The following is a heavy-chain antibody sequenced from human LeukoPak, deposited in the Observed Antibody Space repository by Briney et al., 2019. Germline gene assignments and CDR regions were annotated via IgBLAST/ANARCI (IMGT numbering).Heavy chain of an antibody. J-gene: IGHJ4*02. CDR2: INHSGST. D-gene: IGHD5-18*01. CDR1: GGSFSGYY. V-gene: IGHV4-34*01. Sequence: PSETLSLTCAVYGGSFSGYYWSWIRQPPGKGLEWIGEINHSGSTNYNPSLKSRVTISVDTSKNQFSLKLSSVTAADTAVYYCARYDTAIGNFDYWGQGTLVTVSS. CDR3: ARYDTAIGNFDY.